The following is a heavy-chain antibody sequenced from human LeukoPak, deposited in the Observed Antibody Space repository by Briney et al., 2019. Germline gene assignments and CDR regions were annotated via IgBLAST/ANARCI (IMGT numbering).Heavy chain of an antibody. J-gene: IGHJ4*02. Sequence: ASVKVSCKASGYTFTGYYMHWVRQAPGQGLEWMGWINPNSGGTNYAQKFQGRVTMTRDTSISTAYMELSRLRSDDTAVYYCARGARPSSSWYDLDYWGQGTLVTVSP. CDR2: INPNSGGT. CDR3: ARGARPSSSWYDLDY. V-gene: IGHV1-2*02. CDR1: GYTFTGYY. D-gene: IGHD6-13*01.